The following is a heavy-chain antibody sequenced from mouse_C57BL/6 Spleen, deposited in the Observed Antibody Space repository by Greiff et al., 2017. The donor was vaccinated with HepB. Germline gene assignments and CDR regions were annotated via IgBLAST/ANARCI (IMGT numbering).Heavy chain of an antibody. CDR1: GYTFTDYN. D-gene: IGHD2-3*01. Sequence: VQLQQSGPELVKPGASVKIPCKASGYTFTDYNMDWVKQSHGKSLEWIGDINPNNGGTIYNQKFKGKATLTVDKSSSTAYMELRSLTSEDTAVYYCARSGGWLLPYAMDYWGQGTSVTVSS. V-gene: IGHV1-18*01. CDR3: ARSGGWLLPYAMDY. CDR2: INPNNGGT. J-gene: IGHJ4*01.